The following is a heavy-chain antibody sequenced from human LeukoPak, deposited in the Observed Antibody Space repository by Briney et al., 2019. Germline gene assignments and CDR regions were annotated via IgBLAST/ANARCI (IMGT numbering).Heavy chain of an antibody. CDR2: INPHSGGT. CDR1: GITFTAYY. D-gene: IGHD2-21*02. CDR3: VREGNELLSKNFDY. Sequence: ASVKVSCKASGITFTAYYIHWVRQAPGQGLEWMGYINPHSGGTSSPQKFQGRVTMTTDTSISAAYMELSSLISDDTAMYYCVREGNELLSKNFDYWGQGTLVTVSS. J-gene: IGHJ4*02. V-gene: IGHV1-2*02.